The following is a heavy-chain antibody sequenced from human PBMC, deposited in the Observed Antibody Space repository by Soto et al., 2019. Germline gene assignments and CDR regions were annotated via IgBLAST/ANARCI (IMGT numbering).Heavy chain of an antibody. D-gene: IGHD3-10*01. J-gene: IGHJ5*02. CDR2: IYYSGST. CDR3: ARHSSGTSFDP. V-gene: IGHV4-59*08. Sequence: SETLFLTCTVSGDSISEYYWSWIRQPPGKGLEWIGYIYYSGSTNSNNPSLKSRVAISVDTSKNEFSLKLSSVTAADTAVYYCARHSSGTSFDPWGPGTLVTVS. CDR1: GDSISEYY.